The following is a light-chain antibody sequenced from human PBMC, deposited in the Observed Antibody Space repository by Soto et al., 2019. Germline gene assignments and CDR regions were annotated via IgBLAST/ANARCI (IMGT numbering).Light chain of an antibody. CDR1: SSDVGGYNY. J-gene: IGLJ3*02. CDR2: DVS. V-gene: IGLV2-14*01. Sequence: QSALTQPASVSGSPGQSITISCTGTSSDVGGYNYVSWYQQHPGKAPKLMIYDVSNRPSGVSNRSSGSKSGNTASLTICGLPAEDEADYYCSSYTSISTVVFGGGTQLTVL. CDR3: SSYTSISTVV.